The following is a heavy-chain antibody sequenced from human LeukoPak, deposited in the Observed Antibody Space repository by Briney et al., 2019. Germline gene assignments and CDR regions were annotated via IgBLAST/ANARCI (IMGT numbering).Heavy chain of an antibody. J-gene: IGHJ4*02. CDR3: ARELSSDY. CDR2: INSDGSST. D-gene: IGHD2/OR15-2a*01. CDR1: GFTFSTYW. V-gene: IGHV3-74*01. Sequence: PGGSLRLSCRASGFTFSTYWMHWVRQAPGKGLVWVSRINSDGSSTSCADSVKGRFTISRDNAKNTVYLQMNSLRADDTSVYYCARELSSDYWGQGTLVTVPS.